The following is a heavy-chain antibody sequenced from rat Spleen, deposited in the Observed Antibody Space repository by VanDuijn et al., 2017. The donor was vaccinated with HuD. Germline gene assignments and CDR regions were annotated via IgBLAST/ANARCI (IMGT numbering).Heavy chain of an antibody. CDR1: GFTFSDYY. J-gene: IGHJ4*01. D-gene: IGHD1-12*03. CDR2: ISYDGSST. CDR3: ARHKKYYYDGYSYVMDA. Sequence: EVQLVESDGGLVQPGRSLKLSCAASGFTFSDYYMAWVRQAPTKGLEWVATISYDGSSTYYRDSVKGRFTISRDNAKSTLYLQMDSLRSEDTATYYCARHKKYYYDGYSYVMDAWGQGASVTVSS. V-gene: IGHV5-29*01.